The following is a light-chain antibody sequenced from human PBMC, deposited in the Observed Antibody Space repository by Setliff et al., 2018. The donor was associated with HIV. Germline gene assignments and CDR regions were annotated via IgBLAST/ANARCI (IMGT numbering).Light chain of an antibody. CDR1: SSDIGRYNL. CDR2: QAT. CDR3: CSNTGSNTYV. J-gene: IGLJ1*01. V-gene: IGLV2-23*01. Sequence: QSVLTQPASVSGSPGQSITISCTGTSSDIGRYNLVSWYQQYPGKAPKLMIYQATKRPSGVSNRFSGSKSGSTASLTIPGLQAEDEADYYCCSNTGSNTYVFGSGTKVTVL.